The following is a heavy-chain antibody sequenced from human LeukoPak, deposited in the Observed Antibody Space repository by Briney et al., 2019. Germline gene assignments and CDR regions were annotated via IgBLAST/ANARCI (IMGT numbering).Heavy chain of an antibody. D-gene: IGHD1-1*01. J-gene: IGHJ2*01. Sequence: PSQTLSLTCTVSGGSTSSGDYYWSWIRQPPGKGLEWIGYIYYSGSTYYNPSLKSRVTISVDTSKNQFSLKLSSVTAADTAVYYCAREGGHNPDWYFDLWGRGTLVTVSS. CDR3: AREGGHNPDWYFDL. CDR2: IYYSGST. V-gene: IGHV4-30-4*01. CDR1: GGSTSSGDYY.